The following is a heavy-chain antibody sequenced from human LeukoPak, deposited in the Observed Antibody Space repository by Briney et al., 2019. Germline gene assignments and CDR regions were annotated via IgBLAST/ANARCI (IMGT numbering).Heavy chain of an antibody. CDR3: ARASGDFIYFDY. D-gene: IGHD4-17*01. CDR1: GGSPSSGGYQ. J-gene: IGHJ4*02. Sequence: SQTLSLTCTVSGGSPSSGGYQWSWIRQHPGKGLEWIGYIYNSGSTYYNPSLKSRVTISVDTSKNEFSLKLSSVTAADTAVYYCARASGDFIYFDYWGQGTLVTVSS. V-gene: IGHV4-31*03. CDR2: IYNSGST.